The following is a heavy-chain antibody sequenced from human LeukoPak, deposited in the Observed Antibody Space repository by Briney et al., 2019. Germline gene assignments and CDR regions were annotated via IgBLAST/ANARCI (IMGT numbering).Heavy chain of an antibody. CDR3: ARDFGSFYSGNTYDI. V-gene: IGHV4-4*07. CDR2: IHITGST. J-gene: IGHJ3*02. Sequence: SETLSLTCTVSGGSMGSHYWSWIRQPAGKGLEWVGRIHITGSTNYSPSLKSRVTMSVDTSKNQLSLRLNSVTASDTGVYYCARDFGSFYSGNTYDIWSQGTMVTVSS. CDR1: GGSMGSHY. D-gene: IGHD1-26*01.